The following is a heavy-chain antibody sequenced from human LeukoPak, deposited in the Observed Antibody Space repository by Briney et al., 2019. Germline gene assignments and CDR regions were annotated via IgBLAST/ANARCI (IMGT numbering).Heavy chain of an antibody. V-gene: IGHV3-7*01. CDR1: GFTFSSYW. D-gene: IGHD6-19*01. Sequence: GGSLRLSRAASGFTFSSYWMSWVRQAPGKGLEWVAIINEGGGLKYYVDSVKGRFTISRDNTNNSLFLQSISLTVDDTAVYYCARVGRSGWDFDHWGQGTLVTVSS. CDR3: ARVGRSGWDFDH. J-gene: IGHJ4*02. CDR2: INEGGGLK.